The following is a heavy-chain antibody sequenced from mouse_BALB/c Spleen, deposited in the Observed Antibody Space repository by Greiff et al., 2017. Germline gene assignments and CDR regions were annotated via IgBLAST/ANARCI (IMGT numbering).Heavy chain of an antibody. CDR1: GFTFSSFG. CDR3: ARSRLPGTVFAY. Sequence: DVQLVESGGGLVQPGGSRKLSCAASGFTFSSFGMHWVRQAPEKGLEWVAYISSGSSTIYYADTVKGRFTISRDNPKNTLFLQMTSLRSEDTAMYYCARSRLPGTVFAYWGQGTLVTVSA. V-gene: IGHV5-17*02. CDR2: ISSGSSTI. D-gene: IGHD4-1*01. J-gene: IGHJ3*01.